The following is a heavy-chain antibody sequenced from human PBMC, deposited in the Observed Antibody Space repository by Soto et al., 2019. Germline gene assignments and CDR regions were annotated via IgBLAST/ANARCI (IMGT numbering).Heavy chain of an antibody. CDR2: IHYSGST. D-gene: IGHD6-13*01. Sequence: QVQLQESGPGLVEPSQTLSLTCAVSGGSISGGGYYWSWIRQYSGRGLEWIGYIHYSGSTYSNPSLKSRVTISVDTSKTQFFLKLTSVTAADTAVYYCARAWTATAGWANWFDRWGQGSLVTVSS. CDR1: GGSISGGGYY. V-gene: IGHV4-31*11. J-gene: IGHJ5*02. CDR3: ARAWTATAGWANWFDR.